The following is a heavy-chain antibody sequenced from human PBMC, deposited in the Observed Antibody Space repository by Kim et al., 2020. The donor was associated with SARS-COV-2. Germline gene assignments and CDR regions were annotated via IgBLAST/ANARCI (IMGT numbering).Heavy chain of an antibody. J-gene: IGHJ4*02. D-gene: IGHD5-12*01. CDR2: GDSV. V-gene: IGHV3-11*01. Sequence: GDSVYYADSGKGRFTIPRDNAKNSLYLQMNSLRADDTAVYYCARIYDGGDYWGQGTLVTVSS. CDR3: ARIYDGGDY.